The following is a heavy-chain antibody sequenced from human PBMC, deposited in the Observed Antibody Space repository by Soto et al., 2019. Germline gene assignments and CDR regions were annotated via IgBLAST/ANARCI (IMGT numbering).Heavy chain of an antibody. Sequence: QVQLVQSGAEVKKPGASVKVSCKASGYTFTSYAMHWVRQAPGQRLEWMGWINAGNGNTKYSQKFQGRVTITRDTSASTAYMELSSLRSEDTAVYYCARGASLWFGDHFDYRGQGTLVTVSS. J-gene: IGHJ4*02. CDR1: GYTFTSYA. V-gene: IGHV1-3*01. CDR2: INAGNGNT. CDR3: ARGASLWFGDHFDY. D-gene: IGHD3-10*01.